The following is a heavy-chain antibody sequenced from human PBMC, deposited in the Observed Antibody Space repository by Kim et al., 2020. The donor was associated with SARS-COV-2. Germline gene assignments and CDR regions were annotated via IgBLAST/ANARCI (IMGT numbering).Heavy chain of an antibody. CDR3: ASRETRRITMVRGRDHYFDY. J-gene: IGHJ4*02. V-gene: IGHV4-39*01. Sequence: SETLSLTCTVSGGSISSSSYYWGWIRQPPGKGLEWIGSIYYSGSTYYNPSLKSRVTISVDTSKNQFSLKLSSVTAADTAVYYCASRETRRITMVRGRDHYFDYWGQGTLVTVSS. CDR1: GGSISSSSYY. D-gene: IGHD3-10*01. CDR2: IYYSGST.